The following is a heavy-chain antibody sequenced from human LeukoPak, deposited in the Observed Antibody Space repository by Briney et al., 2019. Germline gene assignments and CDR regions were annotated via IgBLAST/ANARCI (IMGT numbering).Heavy chain of an antibody. V-gene: IGHV4-34*01. J-gene: IGHJ4*02. CDR2: INHSGST. CDR1: GGSFSGYY. D-gene: IGHD4-17*01. Sequence: SETLSLTCAVYGGSFSGYYWSWIRQPPGKGLEWIGEINHSGSTNYNPSLKSRVTISVDTSKNQFSLKLSSVTAADTAVYYCARAYGHYPFDYWGQGTLVTVSS. CDR3: ARAYGHYPFDY.